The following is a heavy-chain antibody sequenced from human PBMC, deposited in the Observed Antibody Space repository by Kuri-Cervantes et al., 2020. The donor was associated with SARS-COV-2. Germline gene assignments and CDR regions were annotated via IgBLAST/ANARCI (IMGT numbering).Heavy chain of an antibody. CDR2: IYYSGST. J-gene: IGHJ4*02. CDR1: GGSISTSSYY. CDR3: ATGYSSSWSDPYFDY. Sequence: GSLRLSCTVSGGSISTSSYYWAWVRQPPGKGLEWIGSIYYSGSTYYNPSLKSRVTISVDTSKNQFSLKLSSVTAADTAVYYCATGYSSSWSDPYFDYWGQGTLVTVSS. V-gene: IGHV4-39*07. D-gene: IGHD6-13*01.